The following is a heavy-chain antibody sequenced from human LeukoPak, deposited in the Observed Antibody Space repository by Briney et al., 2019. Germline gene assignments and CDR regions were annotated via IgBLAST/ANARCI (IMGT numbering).Heavy chain of an antibody. CDR3: ARDRGYGYFDY. D-gene: IGHD5-18*01. J-gene: IGHJ4*02. CDR1: GGSISSYY. CDR2: IYYSGST. Sequence: MPSETLSLTCTVSGGSISSYYWSWVRRPPGRGLEWIGYIYYSGSTNYNPSLKSRVTISVDTSKNQFSLKLRSVTAADTAVYYCARDRGYGYFDYWGQGTLVTVSS. V-gene: IGHV4-59*01.